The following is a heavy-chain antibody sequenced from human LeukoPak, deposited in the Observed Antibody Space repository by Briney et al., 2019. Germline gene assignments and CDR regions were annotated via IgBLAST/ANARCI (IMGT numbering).Heavy chain of an antibody. CDR3: GKDSYVGVNWFDP. D-gene: IGHD1-26*01. CDR2: ITGSASST. Sequence: GGSLRLSCAASGFTFSNCAMSWVRQAPGKGLEWASTITGSASSTYDADSVKGRFTISRDNSKNMVYLEMNSLRVEDTAVYYCGKDSYVGVNWFDPRGQGTLVTVSS. CDR1: GFTFSNCA. J-gene: IGHJ5*02. V-gene: IGHV3-23*01.